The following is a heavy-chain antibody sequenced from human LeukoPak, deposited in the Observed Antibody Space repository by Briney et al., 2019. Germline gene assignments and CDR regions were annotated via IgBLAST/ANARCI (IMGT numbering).Heavy chain of an antibody. V-gene: IGHV1-18*01. CDR1: GYTFTSYG. J-gene: IGHJ3*02. Sequence: GASVKVSCKASGYTFTSYGISWVRQAPGQGLEWMGWISAYNGNTNYAQKLQGRVTMTTDTSASTAYMELRSLRSDDTAVYYCARTGRDYGGNSYAFDIWGQGTMVTVSS. CDR3: ARTGRDYGGNSYAFDI. CDR2: ISAYNGNT. D-gene: IGHD4-17*01.